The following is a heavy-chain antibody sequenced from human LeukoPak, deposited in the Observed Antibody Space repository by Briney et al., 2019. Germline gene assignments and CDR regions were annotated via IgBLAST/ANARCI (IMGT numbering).Heavy chain of an antibody. V-gene: IGHV4-39*07. CDR2: IYYSVNT. CDR3: ARSTGYDSKSSFEY. Sequence: PSETLSLTCTVSGGSISSTSYSWGWIRQPPGKGLEWIGSIYYSVNTYYNPSLKSRVTISIDTSKNQFSLNLSSVTAADTAVYYCARSTGYDSKSSFEYWGQGTLVAVSS. D-gene: IGHD3-22*01. CDR1: GGSISSTSYS. J-gene: IGHJ4*02.